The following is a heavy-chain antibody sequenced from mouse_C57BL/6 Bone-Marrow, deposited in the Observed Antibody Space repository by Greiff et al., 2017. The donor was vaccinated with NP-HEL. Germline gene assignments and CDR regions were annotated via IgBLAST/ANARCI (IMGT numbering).Heavy chain of an antibody. J-gene: IGHJ4*01. CDR2: IRSKSNNYAT. CDR3: VRQDYGSRGDYAMDY. V-gene: IGHV10-1*01. CDR1: GFSFNTYA. D-gene: IGHD1-1*01. Sequence: EVQGVESGGGLVQPKGSLKLSCAASGFSFNTYAMNWVRQAPGKGLEWVARIRSKSNNYATYYADSVKDRFTISRDDSESMLYLQMNNLKTEDTAMYYCVRQDYGSRGDYAMDYWGQGTSVTVSS.